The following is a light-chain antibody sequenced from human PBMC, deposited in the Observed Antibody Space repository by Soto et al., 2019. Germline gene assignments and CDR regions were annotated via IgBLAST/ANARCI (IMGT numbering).Light chain of an antibody. CDR1: SSDVGSYNL. CDR3: CSYAGSSFYV. J-gene: IGLJ1*01. Sequence: QSALTQPASVSGSPGQSITISCTGTSSDVGSYNLVSWYQQHPGKAPKLMIYEVSKRPSGVSNRFSGSESGNTASLTISGLQAEDEADYYCCSYAGSSFYVFGTGTRSPS. CDR2: EVS. V-gene: IGLV2-23*02.